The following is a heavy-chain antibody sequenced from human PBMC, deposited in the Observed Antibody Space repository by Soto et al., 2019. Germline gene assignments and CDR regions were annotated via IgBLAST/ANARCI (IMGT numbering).Heavy chain of an antibody. D-gene: IGHD4-17*01. V-gene: IGHV1-3*01. J-gene: IGHJ4*02. Sequence: ASVKVSCKASAYAFTSYAMLWVRQAPGQRLEWMGWINAGNGNTKYSQKFQGRVTITRDTSASTAYMELSSLRSDDTAVYYCAREDRLGPTVPYYFDYWGQGTLVTVSS. CDR1: AYAFTSYA. CDR2: INAGNGNT. CDR3: AREDRLGPTVPYYFDY.